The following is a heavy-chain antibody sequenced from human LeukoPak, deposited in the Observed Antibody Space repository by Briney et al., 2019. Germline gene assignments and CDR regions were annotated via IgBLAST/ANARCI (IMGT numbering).Heavy chain of an antibody. CDR3: AREYHYDSSGLHAFDI. V-gene: IGHV4-59*12. CDR2: IYDSGST. CDR1: GGSINNYY. Sequence: SETLSLTCAVSGGSINNYYWSWIRQPPGKGLEWIGYIYDSGSTNYNPSLKSRVTISVDTSKNQFSLKLSSVTAADTAVYYCAREYHYDSSGLHAFDIWGQGTMVTVSS. D-gene: IGHD3-22*01. J-gene: IGHJ3*02.